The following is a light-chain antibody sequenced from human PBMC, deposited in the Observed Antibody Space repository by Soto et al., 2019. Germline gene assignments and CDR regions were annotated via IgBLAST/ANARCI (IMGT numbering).Light chain of an antibody. J-gene: IGKJ4*01. CDR1: QSVSSS. V-gene: IGKV3-15*01. CDR2: GAS. CDR3: QQYNNWPLT. Sequence: EIVMTQSPATLSVSPGERATLSCRASQSVSSSLAWYQQKPGQAPRLLIYGASTRATGIPARFSGSGSGTEFTLTISSLQSEDFALYYCQQYNNWPLTFGGGTKVEIK.